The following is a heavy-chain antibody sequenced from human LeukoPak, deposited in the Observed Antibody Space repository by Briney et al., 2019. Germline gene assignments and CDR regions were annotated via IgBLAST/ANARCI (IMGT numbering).Heavy chain of an antibody. CDR1: GYTFTSFF. CDR2: ISPGDSDT. D-gene: IGHD6-13*01. J-gene: IGHJ4*02. V-gene: IGHV5-51*01. Sequence: GESLKISCKASGYTFTSFFIGWVRQMPGKGLEWMGIISPGDSDTRYSPSFQGQVTITADKSISTAYLQWSSLQASDTAMYYCARHFTSISSWTDYWGQGTLVTVSS. CDR3: ARHFTSISSWTDY.